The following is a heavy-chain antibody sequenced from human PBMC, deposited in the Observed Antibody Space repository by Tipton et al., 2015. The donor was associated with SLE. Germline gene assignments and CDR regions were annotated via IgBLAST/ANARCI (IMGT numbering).Heavy chain of an antibody. Sequence: TLSLTCTVSGGSISSSSYYWGWIRQPPGKGLEWIGSIYYSGSTYYNPSLKSRVTISVDTSKNQFSLKLSSVAAADTAVYYCARVSLGISDYWGQGTLVTVSS. CDR3: ARVSLGISDY. V-gene: IGHV4-39*07. CDR1: GGSISSSSYY. J-gene: IGHJ4*02. D-gene: IGHD7-27*01. CDR2: IYYSGST.